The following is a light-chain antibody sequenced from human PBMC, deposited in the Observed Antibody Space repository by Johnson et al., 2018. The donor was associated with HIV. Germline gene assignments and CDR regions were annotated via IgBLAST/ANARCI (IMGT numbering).Light chain of an antibody. CDR2: YNN. CDR1: SYNIGNSY. V-gene: IGLV1-51*01. CDR3: GTWGGV. Sequence: QSVLTQPPSVSAAPGQKVTISCSGSSYNIGNSYVSWYQQLPGTAPKLLIYYNNKRPSGIPDRFSGSKSGTSATMGITGLQTGDEADYYCGTWGGVFGTGTKVTVL. J-gene: IGLJ1*01.